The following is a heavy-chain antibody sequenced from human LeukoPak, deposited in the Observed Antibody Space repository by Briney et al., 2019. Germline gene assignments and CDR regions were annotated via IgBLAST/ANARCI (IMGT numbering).Heavy chain of an antibody. Sequence: SGTLSLTCAVSGGSISSSNWWSWVRQPPGEGLEWIGDIYHSGSTYYNPSLKSRVTISVDKSKNQFSLKLNSVTAADTAVYYCARGRSGYPVALNYWGQGTLVTVSS. CDR2: IYHSGST. J-gene: IGHJ4*02. CDR3: ARGRSGYPVALNY. V-gene: IGHV4-4*02. CDR1: GGSISSSNW. D-gene: IGHD3-3*01.